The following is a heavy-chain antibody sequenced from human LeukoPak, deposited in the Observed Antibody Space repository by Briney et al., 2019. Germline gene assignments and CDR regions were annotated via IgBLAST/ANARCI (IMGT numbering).Heavy chain of an antibody. CDR2: IYYSGST. Sequence: SETLSLTCTVSGGSISSSSYYWGWIRQPPGKGLEWIGSIYYSGSTYYNPSLKSRVTISVDTSKNQFSLKLSSVTAADTAVYYCARNTDFQKYGDSISFDYWGQGTRVTVSS. CDR3: ARNTDFQKYGDSISFDY. V-gene: IGHV4-39*01. D-gene: IGHD4-17*01. CDR1: GGSISSSSYY. J-gene: IGHJ4*02.